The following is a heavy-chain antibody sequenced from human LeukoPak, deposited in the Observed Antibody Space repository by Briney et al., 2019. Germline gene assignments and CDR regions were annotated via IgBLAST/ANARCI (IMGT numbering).Heavy chain of an antibody. D-gene: IGHD4-17*01. CDR1: GLTFSSYA. V-gene: IGHV3-33*01. J-gene: IGHJ4*02. CDR2: IWYDGSKK. CDR3: ARDHSTTAYYFDY. Sequence: GGSLRLSCAAPGLTFSSYAMHWVRQAPGKGLEWVAVIWYDGSKKYYTDSVKGRFTISRDNSKNTLYLQMNSLSAEDTAVYYCARDHSTTAYYFDYWGQGTLVTVSS.